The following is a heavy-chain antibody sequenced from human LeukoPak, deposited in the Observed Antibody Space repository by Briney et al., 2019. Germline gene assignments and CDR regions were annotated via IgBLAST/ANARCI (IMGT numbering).Heavy chain of an antibody. J-gene: IGHJ3*02. D-gene: IGHD4-23*01. CDR2: INPSGGST. Sequence: ASVKVSSKASGYTFTSYYMHWVRQAPGQGLEWMGIINPSGGSTSYAQKFQGRVTMTRDMSTSTVYMELSSLRSEDTAVYYCAGETTVVTGGAFDIWGQGTMVTVSS. CDR1: GYTFTSYY. V-gene: IGHV1-46*01. CDR3: AGETTVVTGGAFDI.